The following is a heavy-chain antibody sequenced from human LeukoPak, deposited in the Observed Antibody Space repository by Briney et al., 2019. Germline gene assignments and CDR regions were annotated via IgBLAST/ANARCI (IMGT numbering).Heavy chain of an antibody. D-gene: IGHD3-10*01. J-gene: IGHJ3*02. CDR2: VYCSGST. CDR3: AREVSGPLWFGDERAFDI. Sequence: PSETLSLTCTVSGGSISSYYWSWIRQPPGKGLEWIGYVYCSGSTNYNPSLKSRVTISVDTSKNQFSLKLSSVTAADTAVYYCAREVSGPLWFGDERAFDIWGQGTMVTVSS. CDR1: GGSISSYY. V-gene: IGHV4-59*01.